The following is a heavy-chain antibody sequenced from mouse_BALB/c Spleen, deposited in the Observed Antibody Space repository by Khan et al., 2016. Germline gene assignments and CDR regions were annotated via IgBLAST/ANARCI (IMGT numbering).Heavy chain of an antibody. CDR2: INPSSGYT. J-gene: IGHJ4*01. Sequence: QVPLQPSGAELARPGASVKMSCKASGYTFTSYTMHWVKQRPGQGLEWIGYINPSSGYTNYNQKFKDKATLTADKSFSTAYMQLSSLTSEDSAIYYCARRETSYAMDYWGQGTSVTVSS. V-gene: IGHV1-4*01. CDR1: GYTFTSYT. CDR3: ARRETSYAMDY.